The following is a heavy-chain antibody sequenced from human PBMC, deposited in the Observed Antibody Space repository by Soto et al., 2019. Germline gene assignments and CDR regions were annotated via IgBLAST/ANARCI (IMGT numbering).Heavy chain of an antibody. CDR1: RVYLSSRSYY. CDR2: IYFSGKT. CDR3: ARRGSY. Sequence: SDTLALTGTVSRVYLSSRSYYWGWIRQPPGKGLVWIRTIYFSGKTYYSPSLKRRLTISVYRSKNQFALNLTSVTAADTAVYYCARRGSYWGPGTLVTVSS. V-gene: IGHV4-39*01. D-gene: IGHD1-26*01. J-gene: IGHJ4*02.